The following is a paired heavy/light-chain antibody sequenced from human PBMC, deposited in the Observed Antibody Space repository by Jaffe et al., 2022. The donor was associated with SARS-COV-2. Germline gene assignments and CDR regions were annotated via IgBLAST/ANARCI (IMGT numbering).Heavy chain of an antibody. Sequence: EVQLVESGGGLVQPGGSLRLSCAASGFTFSSYSMSWVRQAPGKGLEWVSYIGSSGTTIYSADSVRGRFTISRDNAKNSLYLQMNSLRAEDTAVYFCARDSTYGTRTNDYWGQGTLVTVSS. J-gene: IGHJ4*02. CDR2: IGSSGTTI. CDR3: ARDSTYGTRTNDY. CDR1: GFTFSSYS. D-gene: IGHD2-8*01. V-gene: IGHV3-48*01.
Light chain of an antibody. CDR3: SSYTSSSPYV. Sequence: QSALTQPASVSGSPGQSITISCTGTSSDVGGYNFVSWYQQHPGKAPKLVIYDVSNRPSGISNRFSGSKSGNTASLTISGLQAEDEADYYCSSYTSSSPYVFGTGTKVTVL. J-gene: IGLJ1*01. V-gene: IGLV2-14*01. CDR1: SSDVGGYNF. CDR2: DVS.